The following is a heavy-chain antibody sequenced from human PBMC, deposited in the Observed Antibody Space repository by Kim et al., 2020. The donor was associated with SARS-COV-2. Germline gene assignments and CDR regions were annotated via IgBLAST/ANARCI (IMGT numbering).Heavy chain of an antibody. D-gene: IGHD2-2*01. V-gene: IGHV3-21*01. Sequence: GGSLRLSCAASGFTFSSYTMNWVRQAPGKGLEWVSSISSGSAYIYYADSVKGRFAISRDNAKNSLYLQMNSLRVEDTAVYYCASPYCTTASCPPFFWGQG. CDR2: ISSGSAYI. CDR1: GFTFSSYT. J-gene: IGHJ1*01. CDR3: ASPYCTTASCPPFF.